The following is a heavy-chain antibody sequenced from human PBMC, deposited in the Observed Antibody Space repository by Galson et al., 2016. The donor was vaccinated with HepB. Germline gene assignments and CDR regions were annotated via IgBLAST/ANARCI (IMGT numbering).Heavy chain of an antibody. CDR1: GFTFSNYA. CDR2: ISGTGGTT. Sequence: SLRLSCAASGFTFSNYAMSWVRQAPGKGLEWVSGISGTGGTTYYADSVKGRFTTSRDNSKNTLYLRMNSLRAEDTAVYYCAKGDDFWSGYYGGLWGQGTLVTVSS. J-gene: IGHJ4*02. V-gene: IGHV3-23*01. CDR3: AKGDDFWSGYYGGL. D-gene: IGHD3-3*01.